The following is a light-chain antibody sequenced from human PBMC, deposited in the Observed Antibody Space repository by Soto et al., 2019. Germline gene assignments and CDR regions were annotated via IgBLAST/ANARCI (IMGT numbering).Light chain of an antibody. CDR2: DVT. CDR1: SSDVGNYNY. V-gene: IGLV2-14*01. Sequence: QSVLTQPASVSGSPGQSITISCTGTSSDVGNYNYVSWYQQHPDKAPKLMIYDVTNRPSGVSNRFSGSKSGNTASLTISGLQAEDEADYYCSSYTTSSTLVVFGGGTQLTVL. CDR3: SSYTTSSTLVV. J-gene: IGLJ2*01.